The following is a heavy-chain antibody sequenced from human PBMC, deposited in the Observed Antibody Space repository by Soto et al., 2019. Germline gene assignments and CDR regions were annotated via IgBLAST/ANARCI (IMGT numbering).Heavy chain of an antibody. J-gene: IGHJ4*02. V-gene: IGHV1-18*01. CDR1: GYTFRIYG. CDR3: ARKGTVAPVDS. D-gene: IGHD4-17*01. Sequence: QVQLVXXXAEVKKPGASVKVSCKASGYTFRIYGITWVRQAPGQGLEWMGWISANDGNTHYAQKFQGRVTMTTDTSTSTAYMEVRSLRSDDTAVYYCARKGTVAPVDSWGQGNLVNVSS. CDR2: ISANDGNT.